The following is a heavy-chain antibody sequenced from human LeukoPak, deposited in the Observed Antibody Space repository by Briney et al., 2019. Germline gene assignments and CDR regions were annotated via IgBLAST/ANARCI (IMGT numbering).Heavy chain of an antibody. CDR1: GFTFSSYG. V-gene: IGHV3-30*02. J-gene: IGHJ5*02. CDR2: IRYDGSNK. D-gene: IGHD1-14*01. CDR3: AKDTTPPKAGFDP. Sequence: QSGPSLRLSCAPSGFTFSSYGMHWVRQAPGKGLEWVAFIRYDGSNKYYAHSVKGRFTISRDNSKNTLYLQMNSLRAEDTAVYYCAKDTTPPKAGFDPWGQGTLVTVSS.